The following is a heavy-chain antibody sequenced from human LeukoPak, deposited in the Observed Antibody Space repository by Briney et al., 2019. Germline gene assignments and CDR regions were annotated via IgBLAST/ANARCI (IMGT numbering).Heavy chain of an antibody. V-gene: IGHV3-30-3*01. D-gene: IGHD3-10*01. CDR3: ARDPTQDGSGSYPSDY. J-gene: IGHJ4*02. CDR1: GFTFSSYA. CDR2: ISYDGSNK. Sequence: QPGGSLRLSCAASGFTFSSYAMHWVRQAPGKGLEWVAVISYDGSNKHYPDSVKGRFTISGDNSKNTLYLEMNSLRADDTAVYYCARDPTQDGSGSYPSDYWGQGTLVTVSS.